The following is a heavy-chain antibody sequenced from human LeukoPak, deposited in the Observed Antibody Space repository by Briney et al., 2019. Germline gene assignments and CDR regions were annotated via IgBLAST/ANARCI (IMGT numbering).Heavy chain of an antibody. CDR1: GFTFRSYG. D-gene: IGHD3-10*01. CDR2: IRYDGSNK. J-gene: IGHJ6*02. V-gene: IGHV3-30*02. CDR3: AKIRFGEYYYYYGMDV. Sequence: PGGSLRLSCAASGFTFRSYGMHWVRQAPGKGLEWVAFIRYDGSNKYYADSVKGRFTISRGNSKNTLYLQMNSLRAEDTAVYYCAKIRFGEYYYYYGMDVWGQGTTVTVSS.